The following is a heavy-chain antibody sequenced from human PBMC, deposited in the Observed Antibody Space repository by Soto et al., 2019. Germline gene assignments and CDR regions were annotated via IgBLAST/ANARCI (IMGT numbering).Heavy chain of an antibody. CDR2: MNPNSGNT. CDR3: ARGGPRNDYGDYRVDY. CDR1: GYTFTSYD. V-gene: IGHV1-8*01. Sequence: QVQLVQSGAEVKKPGASVKVSCKASGYTFTSYDINWVRQATGQGLEWMGWMNPNSGNTGYAQKFQGRVTMTRNTSTSTAYMELSSLRSEDTAVYYCARGGPRNDYGDYRVDYWGQGTLVTVSS. J-gene: IGHJ4*02. D-gene: IGHD4-17*01.